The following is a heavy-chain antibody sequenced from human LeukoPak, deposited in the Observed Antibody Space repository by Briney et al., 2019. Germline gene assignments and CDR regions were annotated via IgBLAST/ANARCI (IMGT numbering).Heavy chain of an antibody. J-gene: IGHJ4*02. CDR3: AREVGPYGRSPGAD. Sequence: AGSLTPSCQRSGLTLIDLWMHWVRQAPGEGLVWVSRIKTDVSEARHGDARAGRLVISRDNSRNMLFLLMNNVRDDDTGMYFCAREVGPYGRSPGADWGEGAQVIVSS. CDR2: IKTDVSEA. CDR1: GLTLIDLW. D-gene: IGHD1-26*01. V-gene: IGHV3-74*01.